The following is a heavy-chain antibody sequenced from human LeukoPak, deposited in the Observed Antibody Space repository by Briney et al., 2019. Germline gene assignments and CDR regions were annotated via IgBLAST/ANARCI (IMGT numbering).Heavy chain of an antibody. V-gene: IGHV4-39*07. CDR2: IYYSGST. D-gene: IGHD2-2*01. Sequence: SETLSLTCTVSGGSISSSSYYWGWIRQPPGKGLEWIGSIYYSGSTYYNPSLKSRVTISVDTSKNQFSLKLSSVTAADTAVYYCARGRAIFDYWGQGTLVTVSS. CDR1: GGSISSSSYY. J-gene: IGHJ4*02. CDR3: ARGRAIFDY.